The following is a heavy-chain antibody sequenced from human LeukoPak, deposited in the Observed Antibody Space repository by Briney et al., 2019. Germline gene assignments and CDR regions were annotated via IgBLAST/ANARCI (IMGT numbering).Heavy chain of an antibody. CDR1: GCTFTTYA. CDR3: ARDHSSSCQLLDY. V-gene: IGHV1-18*01. CDR2: ISAYNGDT. D-gene: IGHD6-13*01. J-gene: IGHJ4*02. Sequence: ASVKVSCKASGCTFTTYAVTWVRQAPRKGLDWMGWISAYNGDTKYAQKFQGRITKTTDTSTNTANMEMTSLRSDDTAVYYCARDHSSSCQLLDYWGQGTLVTISS.